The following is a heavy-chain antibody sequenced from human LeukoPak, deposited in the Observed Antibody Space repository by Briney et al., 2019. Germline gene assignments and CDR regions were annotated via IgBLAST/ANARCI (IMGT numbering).Heavy chain of an antibody. J-gene: IGHJ5*02. CDR2: IYTSGST. D-gene: IGHD2-15*01. V-gene: IGHV4-4*07. CDR1: GGSISSYY. CDR3: ARDIVVVVAATQRAWFDP. Sequence: PSETLSLTCTVSGGSISSYYWSWIRQPAGKGLEWIGRIYTSGSTNYNPSLKSRVTMSVDTSKNQFSLKLSSVTAADTAVYYCARDIVVVVAATQRAWFDPWGQGTLVTVSS.